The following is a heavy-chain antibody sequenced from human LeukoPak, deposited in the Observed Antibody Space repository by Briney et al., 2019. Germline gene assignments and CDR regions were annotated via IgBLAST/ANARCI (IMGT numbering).Heavy chain of an antibody. CDR1: GGSFSGYY. V-gene: IGHV4-34*01. Sequence: SETLSLTCAVYGGSFSGYYWSWIRQPPGKGLEWIGEINHSGSTNYNPSLRRRVTISVDTSKNQFSLKLSSVTAADTAVYYCARYDFNKFFDYWGQGTLVTVSS. CDR3: ARYDFNKFFDY. J-gene: IGHJ4*02. CDR2: INHSGST. D-gene: IGHD3-3*01.